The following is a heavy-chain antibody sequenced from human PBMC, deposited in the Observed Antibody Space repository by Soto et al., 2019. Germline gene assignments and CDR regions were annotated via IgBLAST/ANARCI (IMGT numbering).Heavy chain of an antibody. CDR2: LSGSGTST. CDR3: EKATKNGGWFNPFDS. V-gene: IGHV3-23*01. CDR1: GFSFVNYA. J-gene: IGHJ4*02. D-gene: IGHD6-19*01. Sequence: GGSMRLSCAASGFSFVNYAMNWVRQAPGKGLEWVSGLSGSGTSTYYADSVKGRFTISRDNSRDTLFLQMNSLTADDTAVYYCEKATKNGGWFNPFDSWGQGALVTVSS.